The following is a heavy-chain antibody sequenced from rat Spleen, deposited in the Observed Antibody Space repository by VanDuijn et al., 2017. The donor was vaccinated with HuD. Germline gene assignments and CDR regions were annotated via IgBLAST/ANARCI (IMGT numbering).Heavy chain of an antibody. V-gene: IGHV5-29*01. Sequence: EVQLVESGGGLVQPGRSLKLSCAASGFTFSNYGMAWVCQAPTKGLEWVASISYDGSSAYYRDSVKGRFTVSRDNAKSTLYLQMDSLRSEDTATYYCARQDYGGYWFAYWGQGVMVTVSS. CDR2: ISYDGSSA. CDR1: GFTFSNYG. D-gene: IGHD1-11*01. CDR3: ARQDYGGYWFAY. J-gene: IGHJ2*01.